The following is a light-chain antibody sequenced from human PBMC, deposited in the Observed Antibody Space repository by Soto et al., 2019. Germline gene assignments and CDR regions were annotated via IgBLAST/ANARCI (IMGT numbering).Light chain of an antibody. CDR2: LNSDGSH. CDR1: SGHSSYA. J-gene: IGLJ2*01. CDR3: QTWGTGILV. V-gene: IGLV4-69*01. Sequence: QSVLTQSPSASASLGASVKLTCTLSSGHSSYAITWHQQQPEKVPRYLMKLNSDGSHSKGDGIPDRFSGSSSGAERYLTISSLQSEDEADYYCQTWGTGILVFGGGTKLTVL.